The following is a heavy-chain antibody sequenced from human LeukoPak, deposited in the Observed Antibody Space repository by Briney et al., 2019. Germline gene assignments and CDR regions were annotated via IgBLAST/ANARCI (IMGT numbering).Heavy chain of an antibody. CDR1: GFTFSSYA. CDR2: ISGSGGST. V-gene: IGHV3-23*01. J-gene: IGHJ4*02. Sequence: GGSLRLSCAASGFTFSSYAMSWVRQAPGKGLEWVSAISGSGGSTYYADSVKGRFTISRDNSKNTLYLQMNSLRAEDTAVYYCAKFHVLRFLEWLSPGLGIDYWGQGTLVTVSS. D-gene: IGHD3-3*01. CDR3: AKFHVLRFLEWLSPGLGIDY.